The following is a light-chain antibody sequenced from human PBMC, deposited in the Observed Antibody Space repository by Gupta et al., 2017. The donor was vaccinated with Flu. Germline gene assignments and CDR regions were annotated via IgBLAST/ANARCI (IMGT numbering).Light chain of an antibody. Sequence: DIVMTHSPDSLAVALGERATIHCKSSQSLLYTSNNKHYLAWYQQKPGQPPKLLIYCASTRESGVPDRFSGSESGTDFTLTIRSLQAEDVAVYYCQQYITTPITFGGGTKVEIK. J-gene: IGKJ4*01. V-gene: IGKV4-1*01. CDR2: CAS. CDR1: QSLLYTSNNKHY. CDR3: QQYITTPIT.